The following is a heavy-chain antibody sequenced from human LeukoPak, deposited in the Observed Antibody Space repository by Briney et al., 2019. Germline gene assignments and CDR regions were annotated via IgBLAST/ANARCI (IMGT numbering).Heavy chain of an antibody. D-gene: IGHD3-22*01. CDR1: GFIFNSYW. V-gene: IGHV3-7*03. CDR2: IKQDGTER. CDR3: AKDMGAAYYYDSSGSLGFDP. Sequence: GGSLRLSSAAAGFIFNSYWMSWVRPAPRKRLERVGNIKQDGTERCYVDSVKGRFTISRDNAKDSLYLQMNSLRAEDTAVYYGAKDMGAAYYYDSSGSLGFDPWGEGTVLTVSS. J-gene: IGHJ5*02.